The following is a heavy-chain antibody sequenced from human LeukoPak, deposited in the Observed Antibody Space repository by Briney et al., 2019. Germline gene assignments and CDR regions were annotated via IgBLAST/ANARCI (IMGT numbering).Heavy chain of an antibody. CDR1: GFTFSSYG. V-gene: IGHV3-30*02. J-gene: IGHJ4*02. D-gene: IGHD6-19*01. CDR2: IRYDGSNK. Sequence: PGGSLRLSCAASGFTFSSYGMHWVRQAPGKGLEWVAFIRYDGSNKYYADSVKGRFTISRDNAKNTLYLQMNSLSAEDTAVYYCARDRGSGWYYFDYWGQGTLVTDSS. CDR3: ARDRGSGWYYFDY.